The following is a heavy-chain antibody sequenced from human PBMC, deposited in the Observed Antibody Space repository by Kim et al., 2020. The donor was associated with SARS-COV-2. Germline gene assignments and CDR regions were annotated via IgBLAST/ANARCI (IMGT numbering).Heavy chain of an antibody. CDR3: ARDRSDKDPYGDYYYYGMDV. CDR2: IYYSGST. CDR1: GGSISSYY. J-gene: IGHJ6*02. V-gene: IGHV4-59*13. D-gene: IGHD4-17*01. Sequence: SETLSLTCTVSGGSISSYYWSWIRQPPGKGLEWIGYIYYSGSTNYNPSLKSRVTISVDTSKNQFSLKLSSVTAADTAVYYCARDRSDKDPYGDYYYYGMDVWGQGTTVTVSS.